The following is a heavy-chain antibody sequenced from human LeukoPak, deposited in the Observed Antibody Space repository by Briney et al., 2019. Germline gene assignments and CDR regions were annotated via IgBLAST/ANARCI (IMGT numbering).Heavy chain of an antibody. V-gene: IGHV1-46*03. Sequence: ASVKVSCKASGYTFTSYYMHWVRQAPGQGLEWMGIINPSGGSTSYAQKFQGRVTMTRDMSTSTDYMELSSLRSEDTAVYYCAREESIGSYQFLHDSWGQGTLVTVSS. CDR2: INPSGGST. CDR1: GYTFTSYY. J-gene: IGHJ4*02. CDR3: AREESIGSYQFLHDS. D-gene: IGHD3-10*01.